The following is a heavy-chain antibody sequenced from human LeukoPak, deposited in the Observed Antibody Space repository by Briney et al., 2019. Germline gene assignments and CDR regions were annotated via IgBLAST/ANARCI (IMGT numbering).Heavy chain of an antibody. D-gene: IGHD1-26*01. Sequence: GGSLRLSCAASGFTFSSYSMNWVRQAPGKGLEWVSSISSSSSYIYYADSVKGRFTISRDNAKNSLYLQMNSLRAEDTAVYYCAREGGEWELLRTFDYWGQGTLVTVSS. CDR3: AREGGEWELLRTFDY. CDR1: GFTFSSYS. CDR2: ISSSSSYI. J-gene: IGHJ4*02. V-gene: IGHV3-21*01.